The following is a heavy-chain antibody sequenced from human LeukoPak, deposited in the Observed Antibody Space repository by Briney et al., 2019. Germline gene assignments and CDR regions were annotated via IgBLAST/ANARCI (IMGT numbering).Heavy chain of an antibody. V-gene: IGHV3-23*01. CDR2: ISGSGDST. CDR3: AKVAIPTSL. J-gene: IGHJ4*02. Sequence: GGSLRLSCAASGFTFSSYATSWVRQAPGKGLEWVSAISGSGDSTYYADSVKDRFPISRDNSKNTLYLQMNSLRAEDTAVFYCAKVAIPTSLGGQGTLVTVSS. CDR1: GFTFSSYA.